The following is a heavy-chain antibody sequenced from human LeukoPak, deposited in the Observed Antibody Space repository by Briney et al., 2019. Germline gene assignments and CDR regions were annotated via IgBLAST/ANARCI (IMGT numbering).Heavy chain of an antibody. CDR3: ATVVGWKAYDH. CDR2: VDPEDGKT. V-gene: IGHV1-69-2*01. Sequence: ASLKVSCKPSGHSSSDSFVCWGPETLGKGVWWMGRVDPEDGKTLYAEKFRGRVTITADTSADTAYLDLSGLKSEDTAVYYCATVVGWKAYDHWGQGTLVTVSS. J-gene: IGHJ4*02. CDR1: GHSSSDSF. D-gene: IGHD2-21*01.